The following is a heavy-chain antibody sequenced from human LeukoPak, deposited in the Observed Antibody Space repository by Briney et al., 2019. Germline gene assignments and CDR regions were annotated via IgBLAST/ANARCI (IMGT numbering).Heavy chain of an antibody. CDR1: GVTISSGDYY. V-gene: IGHV4-30-4*02. CDR3: ARDGADYFDY. D-gene: IGHD4/OR15-4a*01. Sequence: SETLSLTCTVSGVTISSGDYYWSWIRQPPGAGLEWIGYIYYSGSTYYNPSLKSRVTISVDTSKNQFSLKLSSVTAADTAVYYCARDGADYFDYWGQGTLVTVSS. J-gene: IGHJ4*02. CDR2: IYYSGST.